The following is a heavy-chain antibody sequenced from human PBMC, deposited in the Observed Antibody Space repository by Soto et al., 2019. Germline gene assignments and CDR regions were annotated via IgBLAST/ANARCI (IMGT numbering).Heavy chain of an antibody. CDR2: IIPILGIA. CDR1: GGTFSSYT. D-gene: IGHD2-21*02. Sequence: QVQLVQSGAEVKKPGSSVKVSCKASGGTFSSYTISWVRQAPGQGLEWMGRIIPILGIANYAQKFQGRVTITAAKSTSTAYMELSSLRSEDTAVYYCASPYGGNSEDYYYGMDVWGQGTTVTVSS. CDR3: ASPYGGNSEDYYYGMDV. J-gene: IGHJ6*02. V-gene: IGHV1-69*02.